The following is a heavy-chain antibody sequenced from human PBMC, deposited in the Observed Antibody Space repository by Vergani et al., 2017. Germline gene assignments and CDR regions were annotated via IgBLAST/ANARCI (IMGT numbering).Heavy chain of an antibody. CDR3: AKTRPPIVVVPAAINLPPYFDY. CDR1: GFTFSSYA. D-gene: IGHD2-2*01. J-gene: IGHJ4*02. V-gene: IGHV3-23*01. CDR2: ISGSGGST. Sequence: EVQLLESGGGLVQPGGSLRLSCAASGFTFSSYAMSRVRQAPGKGLEWVSAISGSGGSTYYADSVKGRFTISRDNSKNTLYLQMNSLRAEDTAVYYCAKTRPPIVVVPAAINLPPYFDYWGQGTLVTVSS.